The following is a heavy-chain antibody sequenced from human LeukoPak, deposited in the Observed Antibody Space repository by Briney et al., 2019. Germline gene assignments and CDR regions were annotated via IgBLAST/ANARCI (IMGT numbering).Heavy chain of an antibody. CDR2: VSGSGGTT. Sequence: PGGSLRLSCAASGFTFISNAMSWVRQAPGKGLECVSGVSGSGGTTYYADSVKGRFTIARDNTMNTLYLQMNSLRAEDTAVYYCARGQAYDILTGYSGGGFDIWGQGTMVTVSS. CDR1: GFTFISNA. J-gene: IGHJ3*02. D-gene: IGHD3-9*01. CDR3: ARGQAYDILTGYSGGGFDI. V-gene: IGHV3-23*01.